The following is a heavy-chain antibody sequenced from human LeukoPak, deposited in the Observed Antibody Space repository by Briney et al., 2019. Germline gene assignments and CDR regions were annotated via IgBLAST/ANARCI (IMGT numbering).Heavy chain of an antibody. CDR3: ARHGSSGWYYFDY. CDR1: GGSISSGDYY. V-gene: IGHV4-61*10. Sequence: SETLSLTCTVSGGSISSGDYYWSWIRQPAGKGLEWIGSIYYSGSTNQNPSLKSRVTISVDTSKNQFSLRLSSVTAADTAVYYCARHGSSGWYYFDYWGQGTLVTVSS. CDR2: IYYSGST. D-gene: IGHD6-19*01. J-gene: IGHJ4*02.